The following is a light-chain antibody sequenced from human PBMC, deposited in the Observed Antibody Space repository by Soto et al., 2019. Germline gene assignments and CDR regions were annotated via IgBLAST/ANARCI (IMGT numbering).Light chain of an antibody. CDR3: HQRQSWPRT. CDR2: GAS. CDR1: QSVNSN. J-gene: IGKJ1*01. Sequence: EIVMTQSPATLSVSPGEGATLSCRASQSVNSNLAWYQQKPGQAPRLLIYGASNRAAGIPDRFSASGTGTDFTLTISDVQPEDFAVYYCHQRQSWPRTFGQGTKVDIK. V-gene: IGKV3D-15*01.